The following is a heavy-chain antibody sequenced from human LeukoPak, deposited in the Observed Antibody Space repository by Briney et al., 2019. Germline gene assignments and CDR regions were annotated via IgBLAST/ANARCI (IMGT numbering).Heavy chain of an antibody. J-gene: IGHJ4*02. Sequence: PSESLSLTCAVYGGSFSGHYWTWIRQPPGKGLEWIGEINHSGRTTYNTSLNHQVTISVDTSKNQFSLKISSVTAADTAVYYCARPRYGSGSLDSWGQGTLVTVSS. CDR2: INHSGRT. CDR1: GGSFSGHY. CDR3: ARPRYGSGSLDS. V-gene: IGHV4-34*01. D-gene: IGHD3-10*01.